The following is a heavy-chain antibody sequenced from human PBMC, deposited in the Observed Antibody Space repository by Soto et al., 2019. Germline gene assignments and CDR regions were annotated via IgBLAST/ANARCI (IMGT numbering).Heavy chain of an antibody. CDR2: ISYDGSNK. V-gene: IGHV3-30-3*01. J-gene: IGHJ6*02. CDR1: GFTFSSYA. CDR3: ARDPLWFGELPSPTYGMDV. D-gene: IGHD3-10*01. Sequence: GGSLGLSCAASGFTFSSYAMHWVRQAPGKGLEWVAVISYDGSNKYYADSVKGRFTISRDNSKNTLYLQMNSLRAEDTAVYYCARDPLWFGELPSPTYGMDVWGQGTTVTVSS.